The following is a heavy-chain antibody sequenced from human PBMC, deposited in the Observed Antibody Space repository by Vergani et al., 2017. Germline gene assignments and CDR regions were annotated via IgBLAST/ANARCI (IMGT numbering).Heavy chain of an antibody. CDR1: GYSISSNYY. CDR2: IYHSGST. D-gene: IGHD2-2*01. V-gene: IGHV4-38-2*01. CDR3: ASSYCSSTSCYAEFFHH. Sequence: QVQLQESGPGLVKPSETLSLTCAVSGYSISSNYYWGWIRQPPGKGLEWIGTIYHSGSTYYNPSLKSRVTISAETSKNRFSLTLGSVTAADTAVYFCASSYCSSTSCYAEFFHHWGQGTLVTVSS. J-gene: IGHJ1*01.